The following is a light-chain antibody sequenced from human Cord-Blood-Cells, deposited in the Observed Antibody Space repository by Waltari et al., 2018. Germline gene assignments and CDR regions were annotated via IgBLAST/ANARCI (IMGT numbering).Light chain of an antibody. V-gene: IGLV3-19*01. J-gene: IGLJ2*01. CDR1: SLRSYY. CDR2: GKN. CDR3: NSRDSRV. Sequence: SSELTQDPAVSVALGPTVRITFQGDSLRSYYASWYQQKPGQAPVLVIYGKNNRPSGIPDRFSGSSSGNTASLTITGAQAEDEADYYCNSRDSRVFGGGTKLTVL.